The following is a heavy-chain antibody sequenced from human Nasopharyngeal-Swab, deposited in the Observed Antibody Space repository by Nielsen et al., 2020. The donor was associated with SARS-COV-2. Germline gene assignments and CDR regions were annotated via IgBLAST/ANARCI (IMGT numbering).Heavy chain of an antibody. Sequence: GESLKISCAASGFTFSSYGMHWVRQAPDKGLEWVAVISYDGSNKYYADSVKGRFTISRDNSKNTLYLQMNSLRAEDTAVYYCAKDMGIADDSFDYWGQGTLVTVSS. CDR1: GFTFSSYG. CDR2: ISYDGSNK. V-gene: IGHV3-30*18. CDR3: AKDMGIADDSFDY. J-gene: IGHJ4*02. D-gene: IGHD6-13*01.